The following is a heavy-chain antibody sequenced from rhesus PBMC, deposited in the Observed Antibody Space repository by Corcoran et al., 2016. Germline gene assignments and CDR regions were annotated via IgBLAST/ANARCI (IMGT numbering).Heavy chain of an antibody. Sequence: QVQLVQSGAEVKKPGVSVKISCKASGYTFTSYSLNCVRKAPGPVRVWIGMINPSNGKAGYAQKFQGRVTLTSDTSTRIAYMEMRSLRSEDTAVYYCTRDLPSDYLRFDYWGQGVLVTVSS. CDR1: GYTFTSYS. CDR3: TRDLPSDYLRFDY. J-gene: IGHJ4*01. V-gene: IGHV1S9*01. CDR2: INPSNGKA. D-gene: IGHD4-11*01.